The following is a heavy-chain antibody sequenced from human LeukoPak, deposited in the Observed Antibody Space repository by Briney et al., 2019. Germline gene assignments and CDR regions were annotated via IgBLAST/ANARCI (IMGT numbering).Heavy chain of an antibody. CDR3: ERTSTLVVVTAPHYYDY. V-gene: IGHV4-39*01. CDR1: GDSITNSNYC. CDR2: VFYNGNT. D-gene: IGHD2-21*02. Sequence: SETLSLTCTVSGDSITNSNYCWGWIRQPPGQGLEWIGEVFYNGNTHYNPSRKIRVIISTDTSKNQFSLTLPAVPASDRAIYYCERTSTLVVVTAPHYYDYWGQGTLVTVSS. J-gene: IGHJ4*02.